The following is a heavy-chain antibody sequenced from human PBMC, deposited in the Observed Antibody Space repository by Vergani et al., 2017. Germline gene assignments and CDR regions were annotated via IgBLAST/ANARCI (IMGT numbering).Heavy chain of an antibody. Sequence: QVHLLQSGSEVKKPGASVKVSCKASGYTFTSYGISWVRQAPGQGLEWMGWISAYGGNTNYAQEVQGRVTMTTDTSTSTAYMELWSLRADDTAVYYCARDFIPGGEPYYYYGMEVWGQGTTVTDCS. J-gene: IGHJ6*01. D-gene: IGHD1-14*01. CDR2: ISAYGGNT. CDR1: GYTFTSYG. CDR3: ARDFIPGGEPYYYYGMEV. V-gene: IGHV1-18*01.